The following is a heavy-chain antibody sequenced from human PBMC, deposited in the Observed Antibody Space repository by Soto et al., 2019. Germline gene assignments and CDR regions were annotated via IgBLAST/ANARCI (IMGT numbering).Heavy chain of an antibody. Sequence: ASGKVSCKGSGYTVTRYGISWVRQAPGQGLEWMGWITTDQGKTTYAQKFQGRVTMTTDTSTSTAYMELRSLRSDDTAVYYCATRSPAFDYWGQGTLVTVSS. V-gene: IGHV1-18*01. J-gene: IGHJ4*02. CDR3: ATRSPAFDY. CDR1: GYTVTRYG. CDR2: ITTDQGKT.